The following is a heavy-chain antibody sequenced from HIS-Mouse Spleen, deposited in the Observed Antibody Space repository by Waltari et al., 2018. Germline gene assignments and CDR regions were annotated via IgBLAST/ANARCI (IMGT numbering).Heavy chain of an antibody. CDR1: GFTFSSYW. D-gene: IGHD5-12*01. CDR3: ARERRGPGWFDP. V-gene: IGHV3-7*01. CDR2: IKQDGSEK. J-gene: IGHJ5*02. Sequence: VQLVESGGGLVQPGGSRRLPWAASGFTFSSYWVSSVRQAPGKGLEWVANIKQDGSEKYYVDSVKGRFTISRDNAKNSLYLQMNSLRAEDTAVYYCARERRGPGWFDPWGQGTLVTVSS.